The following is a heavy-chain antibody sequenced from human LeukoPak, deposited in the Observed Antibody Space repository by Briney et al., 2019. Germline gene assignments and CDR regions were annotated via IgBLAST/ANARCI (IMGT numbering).Heavy chain of an antibody. J-gene: IGHJ4*02. CDR3: AKEGEHWNVPAY. D-gene: IGHD1-1*01. Sequence: PGGSLRLSCAASGFTFSSYAMHWVRQAPGKGLEGVAVISFDGSTKYYADSVKGRFTISRDNSKNTLILQMNSLRAEDTAVYYCAKEGEHWNVPAYWGQGTLVTVSS. CDR2: ISFDGSTK. CDR1: GFTFSSYA. V-gene: IGHV3-30*18.